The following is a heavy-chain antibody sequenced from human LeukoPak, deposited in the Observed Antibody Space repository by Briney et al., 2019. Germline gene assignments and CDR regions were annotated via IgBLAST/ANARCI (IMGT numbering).Heavy chain of an antibody. D-gene: IGHD3-22*01. CDR3: ARGGDYYDSSGYPIQH. Sequence: SETLSLTCTVSGGSISSYYWSWIRQPAGKGLEWIGRIYTSGSTNYNPSLKSRVTMSVDTSKNQFSLKLSSVTAADTAVYYCARGGDYYDSSGYPIQHWGQGNLVTVSS. CDR1: GGSISSYY. J-gene: IGHJ1*01. CDR2: IYTSGST. V-gene: IGHV4-4*07.